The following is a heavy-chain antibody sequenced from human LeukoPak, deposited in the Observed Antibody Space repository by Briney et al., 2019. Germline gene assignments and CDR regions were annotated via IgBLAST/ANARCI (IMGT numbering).Heavy chain of an antibody. D-gene: IGHD5-18*01. V-gene: IGHV3-66*01. CDR3: ASAYTYGKVDY. J-gene: IGHJ4*02. CDR2: IYNGGST. Sequence: GGSLRLSCAASGFTVSSNYMSWVRQAPGKGLEWVSLIYNGGSTYYADSVKGRFTISRDNSKNTLYLQMSSLRAEDTAVYYCASAYTYGKVDYWGQGTLVTVSS. CDR1: GFTVSSNY.